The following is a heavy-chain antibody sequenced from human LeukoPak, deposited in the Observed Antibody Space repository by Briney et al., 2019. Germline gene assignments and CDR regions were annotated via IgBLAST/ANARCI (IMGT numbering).Heavy chain of an antibody. CDR1: GGSFSGYY. D-gene: IGHD3-22*01. CDR3: AGYYDSSGYFDY. CDR2: INHGGIT. J-gene: IGHJ4*02. Sequence: SETLSLTCAVYGGSFSGYYWSWIRQPPGKGLEWIGEINHGGITNYNPSLKSRVTISVDTSKNQISLKLSSVTAADTAVYYCAGYYDSSGYFDYWGQGTLVTVSS. V-gene: IGHV4-34*01.